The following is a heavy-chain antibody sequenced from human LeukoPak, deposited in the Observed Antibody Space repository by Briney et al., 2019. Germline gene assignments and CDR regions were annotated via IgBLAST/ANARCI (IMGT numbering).Heavy chain of an antibody. CDR1: GYTFTSYA. CDR3: ARVSPDYDYSRVWGSYRYYDAFDI. Sequence: GASVKVSCKASGYTFTSYAMNWVRQAPGQGLEWMGWINTNTGNPTYAQGFTGRFVFSLDTSVSTAYLQISSLKAEDTAVYYCARVSPDYDYSRVWGSYRYYDAFDIWGQGTMVTVSS. J-gene: IGHJ3*02. V-gene: IGHV7-4-1*02. D-gene: IGHD3-16*02. CDR2: INTNTGNP.